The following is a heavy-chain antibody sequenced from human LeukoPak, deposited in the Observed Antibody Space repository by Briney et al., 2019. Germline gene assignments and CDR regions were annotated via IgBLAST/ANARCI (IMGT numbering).Heavy chain of an antibody. D-gene: IGHD5-12*01. Sequence: GGSLRLSCAVSGITLYNYGMTWVRQAPGKGLEWVAGISDSGGSTKYADSVKGRFTISRDNSKNTLYLQMNSLRAEDTAVYYCAREGEVATSLGYWGQGTLVTVSS. V-gene: IGHV3-23*01. CDR1: GITLYNYG. CDR2: ISDSGGST. J-gene: IGHJ4*02. CDR3: AREGEVATSLGY.